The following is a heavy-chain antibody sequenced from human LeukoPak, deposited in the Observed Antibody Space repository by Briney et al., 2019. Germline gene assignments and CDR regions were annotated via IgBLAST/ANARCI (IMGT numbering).Heavy chain of an antibody. J-gene: IGHJ4*02. CDR1: GYTFTSYH. CDR2: INPSGGST. V-gene: IGHV1-46*01. Sequence: ASVKVSCKASGYTFTSYHMHWVRQAPGQGLEWMGIINPSGGSTSYAQKFQGRVTMTRDTSTSTVYMELSSLRSEDTAVYYCARDSSGYYGRGGDFDYWGQGTLVTVSS. CDR3: ARDSSGYYGRGGDFDY. D-gene: IGHD3-22*01.